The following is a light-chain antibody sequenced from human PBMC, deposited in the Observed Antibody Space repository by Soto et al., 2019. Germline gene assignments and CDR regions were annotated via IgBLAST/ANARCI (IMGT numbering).Light chain of an antibody. J-gene: IGKJ1*01. V-gene: IGKV1-5*03. Sequence: DIQMTQSPSTLSASVGDRVTITCRASQSISSWLAWYQQKPGKAPKLLIYKASSLESGVPSRFSGSGSGTEFTLTISSLQPDDFATYYCQQYNSYVTFGQGTKVDNK. CDR1: QSISSW. CDR2: KAS. CDR3: QQYNSYVT.